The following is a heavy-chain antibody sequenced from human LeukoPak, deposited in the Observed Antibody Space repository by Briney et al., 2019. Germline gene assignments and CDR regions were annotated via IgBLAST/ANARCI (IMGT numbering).Heavy chain of an antibody. CDR2: INPNSGGT. CDR1: GYTFTSYA. CDR3: ARGAPMIEDY. D-gene: IGHD3-22*01. J-gene: IGHJ4*02. Sequence: GASVKVSCKASGYTFTSYAMNWVRQAPGQGLEWMGWINPNSGGTNYAQKFQGRVTMTRDTSISTAYMELSRLRSDDTAVYYCARGAPMIEDYWGQGTLVTVSS. V-gene: IGHV1-2*02.